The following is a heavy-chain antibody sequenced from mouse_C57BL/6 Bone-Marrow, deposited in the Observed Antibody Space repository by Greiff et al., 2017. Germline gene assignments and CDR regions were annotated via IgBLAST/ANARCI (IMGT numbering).Heavy chain of an antibody. J-gene: IGHJ2*01. CDR2: ISDGGSYT. CDR3: ARVTIVRFDY. D-gene: IGHD2-5*01. CDR1: GFTFSSYA. Sequence: EVQRVESGGGLVKPGGSLKLSCAASGFTFSSYAMSWVRQTPETRLEWVATISDGGSYTYYPDNVKGRFTISRDNDKNNLYLQMSHLKSEDTAMYYCARVTIVRFDYWGQGTTLTVSS. V-gene: IGHV5-4*01.